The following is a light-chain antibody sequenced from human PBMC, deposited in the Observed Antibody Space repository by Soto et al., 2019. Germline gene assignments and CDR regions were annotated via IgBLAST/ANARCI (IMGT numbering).Light chain of an antibody. Sequence: QSVLTQPASVSGSPGQSITISCTGTSSDVGAYDFVSWYQQHPDKAPKLMIYKVSNRPSGVSNRFSGSKSVNTATLTISGLQAEDEADYYCSSYTSSSPRFFGTGTKVPVL. V-gene: IGLV2-14*03. J-gene: IGLJ1*01. CDR3: SSYTSSSPRF. CDR2: KVS. CDR1: SSDVGAYDF.